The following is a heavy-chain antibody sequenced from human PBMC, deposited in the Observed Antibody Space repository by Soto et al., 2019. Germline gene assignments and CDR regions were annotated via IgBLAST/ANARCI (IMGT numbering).Heavy chain of an antibody. CDR3: ASGYAYCGGDCYSY. CDR1: GGSISSYY. V-gene: IGHV4-59*01. Sequence: PSETLSLTCTVSGGSISSYYWSWIRQPPGKGLEWIGYIYYSGSTNYNPSLKSRVTISVDTSKNQFSLKLSSVTAADTAVYYCASGYAYCGGDCYSYWGQGTLVTVSS. D-gene: IGHD2-21*02. J-gene: IGHJ4*02. CDR2: IYYSGST.